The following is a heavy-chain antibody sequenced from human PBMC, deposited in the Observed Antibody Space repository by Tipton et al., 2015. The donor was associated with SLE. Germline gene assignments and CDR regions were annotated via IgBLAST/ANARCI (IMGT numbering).Heavy chain of an antibody. J-gene: IGHJ4*02. CDR3: GRDLHY. CDR2: IHQDGNEK. Sequence: GSLRLSCAATGFTVTTNYMSWVRQAPGKGLEWVANIHQDGNEKYYVDSVKGRFTVSRDNAKKSLYLQMNSLRAEDTAVYYCGRDLHYWGQGTLVSVSS. CDR1: GFTVTTNY. V-gene: IGHV3-7*01.